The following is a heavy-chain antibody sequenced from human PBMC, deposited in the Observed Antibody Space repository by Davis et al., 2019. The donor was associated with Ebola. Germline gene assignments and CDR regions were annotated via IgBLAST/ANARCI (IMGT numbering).Heavy chain of an antibody. CDR2: ISYDGSNK. J-gene: IGHJ4*02. CDR1: GFIFITSG. V-gene: IGHV3-30*19. D-gene: IGHD3-22*01. CDR3: ARGVTMIVVVTTDY. Sequence: GGSLRLSCAASGFIFITSGMHWVRQAPGKGLEWVAVISYDGSNKYYADSVKGRFTISRDNSKNTLYLQMNSLRAEDTAVYYCARGVTMIVVVTTDYWGQGTLVTVSS.